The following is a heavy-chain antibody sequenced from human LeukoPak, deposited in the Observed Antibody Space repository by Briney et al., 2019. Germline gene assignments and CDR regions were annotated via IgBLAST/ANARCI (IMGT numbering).Heavy chain of an antibody. D-gene: IGHD5-18*01. Sequence: PSETPSLTCDVSGVSINTCCYYWTWIRQPPGKGLEWIGYKYYSGSTRYNSSLRSRLTISLDSSKNQFSLRLTSVTAADTAVYYCARGRSYGFDFDSWGPGTLVIVSS. CDR1: GVSINTCCYY. CDR3: ARGRSYGFDFDS. V-gene: IGHV4-61*01. J-gene: IGHJ4*02. CDR2: KYYSGST.